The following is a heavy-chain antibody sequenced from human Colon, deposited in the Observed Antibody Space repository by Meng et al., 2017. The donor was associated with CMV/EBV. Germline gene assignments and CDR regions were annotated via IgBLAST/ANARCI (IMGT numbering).Heavy chain of an antibody. J-gene: IGHJ4*02. CDR1: GYTFTANH. D-gene: IGHD6-13*01. CDR3: VRESWYFDF. CDR2: IYPQDGGT. Sequence: QWQLLQSGTKVKKPGASVKVSCKTSGYTFTANHLHWVRQAPGQGLEWMGWIYPQDGGTYFAQKFQDRVTLTRDTSITTAYMELSGLTSDDTAIYYCVRESWYFDFWGEGTLVTVSS. V-gene: IGHV1-2*02.